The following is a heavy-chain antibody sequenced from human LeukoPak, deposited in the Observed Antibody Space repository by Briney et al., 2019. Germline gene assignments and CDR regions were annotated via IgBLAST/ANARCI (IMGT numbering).Heavy chain of an antibody. D-gene: IGHD3-10*01. Sequence: GASVKVSCKASGGTFSSYAISWVRQAPGQGLEWMGGIIPIFGTANYAQKFQGRVTITADKSTSTAYMERSSLRSEDTAVYYCARGPRITMIRGGQWYYYMDVRGKGTTVTISS. V-gene: IGHV1-69*06. CDR3: ARGPRITMIRGGQWYYYMDV. J-gene: IGHJ6*03. CDR2: IIPIFGTA. CDR1: GGTFSSYA.